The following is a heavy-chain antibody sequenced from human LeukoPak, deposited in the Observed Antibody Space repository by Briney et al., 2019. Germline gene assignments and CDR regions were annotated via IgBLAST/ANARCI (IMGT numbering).Heavy chain of an antibody. D-gene: IGHD6-13*01. CDR1: GFTFSSYA. J-gene: IGHJ4*02. V-gene: IGHV3-23*01. CDR3: ARGGSSSWYPNFDY. Sequence: GGSLRLPCAASGFTFSSYAMTWVRQAPGKGLEWVSIISGASGGSTYYADSVKGRFTISRDSSKNTLYLQMNSLRAEDTALYYCARGGSSSWYPNFDYWGQGTLVTVSS. CDR2: ISGASGGST.